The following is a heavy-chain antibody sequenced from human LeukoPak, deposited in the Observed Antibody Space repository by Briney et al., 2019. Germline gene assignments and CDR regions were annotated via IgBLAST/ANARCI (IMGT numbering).Heavy chain of an antibody. CDR2: IYYSGRT. J-gene: IGHJ4*02. Sequence: SETLSLTCNVSGGSINSYYWGWFRQPPGKRLESIGYIYYSGRTTYNPSLKSRVITSVDTSTNQISLKLTSVTAAHTDVYFCASGTTKGYYYDSSGYYTKWGQGTLVTVSS. CDR3: ASGTTKGYYYDSSGYYTK. CDR1: GGSINSYY. D-gene: IGHD3-22*01. V-gene: IGHV4-59*12.